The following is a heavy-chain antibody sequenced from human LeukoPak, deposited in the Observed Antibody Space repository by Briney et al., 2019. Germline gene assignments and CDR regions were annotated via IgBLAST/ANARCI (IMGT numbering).Heavy chain of an antibody. V-gene: IGHV3-21*06. CDR3: ARDGAYYDILTGSYTPFDY. CDR2: ISSSSSYI. J-gene: IGHJ4*02. D-gene: IGHD3-9*01. CDR1: GFTFSSYS. Sequence: GGSLRLSCAASGFTFSSYSMNWGRQAPGKGLEWVSSISSSSSYIYYADSVKGRFTISRDNAKNSLYLQMNSLRAEDTAVYYCARDGAYYDILTGSYTPFDYWGQGTLVTVSS.